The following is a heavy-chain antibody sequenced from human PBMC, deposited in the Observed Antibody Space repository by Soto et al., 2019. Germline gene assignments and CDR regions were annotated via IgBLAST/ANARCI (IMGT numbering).Heavy chain of an antibody. J-gene: IGHJ4*02. Sequence: QVQLQESGPGLVKPSQTLSLTCTVSGGSISSGGYYWSWIRQHPGKGLVWIGYIYYSGSTYYNPSLNSRVTISVDTSKNQFSLKLSSVTAADTAVYYCARAFVVYAAEVPLFDYWGQGTLVTVSS. D-gene: IGHD2-8*02. V-gene: IGHV4-31*03. CDR1: GGSISSGGYY. CDR2: IYYSGST. CDR3: ARAFVVYAAEVPLFDY.